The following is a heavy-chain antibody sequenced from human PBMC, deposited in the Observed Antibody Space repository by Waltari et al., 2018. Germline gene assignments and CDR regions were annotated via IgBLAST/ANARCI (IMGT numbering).Heavy chain of an antibody. J-gene: IGHJ3*01. CDR2: VIPMFGTV. D-gene: IGHD2-2*01. Sequence: QVQLMQSGAEVKKPGSSVKVSCKASGGTFSIHAISWLRQAPGQGLEWRGGVIPMFGTVNYAQRFQGRVTITAAESTSTIYMELHTLRSEDTAVYYCASGAGYCSSSNCPHDAFNVWGQGTMVTVSS. CDR3: ASGAGYCSSSNCPHDAFNV. CDR1: GGTFSIHA. V-gene: IGHV1-69*01.